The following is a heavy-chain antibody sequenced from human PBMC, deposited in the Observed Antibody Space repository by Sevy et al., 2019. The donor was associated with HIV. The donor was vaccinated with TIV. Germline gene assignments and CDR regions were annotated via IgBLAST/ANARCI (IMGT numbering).Heavy chain of an antibody. CDR3: ARRGGLTGHGFDV. V-gene: IGHV3-21*01. J-gene: IGHJ3*01. CDR2: IIIGSNYI. D-gene: IGHD3-16*01. CDR1: GFTFSSYT. Sequence: GGSLRLSCAASGFTFSSYTMDWVRQAPGKGLEWVSSIIIGSNYIYYADSLKGRFTISRVNAKNSVCLQMHSLRAEDNALYYCARRGGLTGHGFDVWGQGTMVTVSS.